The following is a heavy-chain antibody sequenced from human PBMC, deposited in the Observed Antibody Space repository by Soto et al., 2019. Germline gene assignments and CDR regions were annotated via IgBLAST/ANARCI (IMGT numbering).Heavy chain of an antibody. J-gene: IGHJ6*02. D-gene: IGHD2-21*02. V-gene: IGHV1-69*12. CDR1: GGTFSSYA. Sequence: QVQLVQSGAEVKKPGSSVKVSCKASGGTFSSYALSWVRQAPGPGLEWMGGIIPIFGTANYAQKFQGRVTITADESTSTAYMELSSLRSEDTAVYYCATCGGDCYSLGMDVWGQGTTVTVSS. CDR2: IIPIFGTA. CDR3: ATCGGDCYSLGMDV.